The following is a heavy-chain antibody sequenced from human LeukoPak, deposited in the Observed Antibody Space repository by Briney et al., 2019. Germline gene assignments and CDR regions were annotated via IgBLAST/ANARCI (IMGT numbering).Heavy chain of an antibody. CDR2: MNLNSGNT. Sequence: ASVKLSCTASGYTFTSYDINWVRQATEQGLEWVGWMNLNSGNTGYAQKFQGRDTMTTNTSISTAYMELSSLRSEDTAVYYCARKKGAKDYWGQGTLVTVSS. CDR1: GYTFTSYD. J-gene: IGHJ4*02. V-gene: IGHV1-8*01. D-gene: IGHD1-26*01. CDR3: ARKKGAKDY.